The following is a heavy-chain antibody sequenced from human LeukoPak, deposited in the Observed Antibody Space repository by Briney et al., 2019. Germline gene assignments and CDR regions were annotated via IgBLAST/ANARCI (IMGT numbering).Heavy chain of an antibody. J-gene: IGHJ4*02. CDR3: ARGSGEDYYDSSGYFTFDY. CDR1: GGSVSSGSYY. D-gene: IGHD3-22*01. Sequence: SETLSLTCTVSGGSVSSGSYYWSWIRQPPGKGLEWIGYIYYSGSTNYNPSLKSRVTISVDTSKNQFSLKLSSVTAADTAVYYCARGSGEDYYDSSGYFTFDYWGQGTLVTVSS. CDR2: IYYSGST. V-gene: IGHV4-61*01.